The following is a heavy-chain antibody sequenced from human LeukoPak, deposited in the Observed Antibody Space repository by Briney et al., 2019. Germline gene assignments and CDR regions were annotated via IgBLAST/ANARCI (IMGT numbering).Heavy chain of an antibody. Sequence: PPETLSLTCTVSGGSISSRRYYWGWIRQPPGKRLEWIGSVLYSGGTYYNPSLKSRLSISIDTSKNQFSLRLTSVTAADTAVYYCARRLGVTNSDDAFHVWGLGTMVTVSS. J-gene: IGHJ3*01. CDR3: ARRLGVTNSDDAFHV. CDR2: VLYSGGT. V-gene: IGHV4-39*01. CDR1: GGSISSRRYY. D-gene: IGHD1-26*01.